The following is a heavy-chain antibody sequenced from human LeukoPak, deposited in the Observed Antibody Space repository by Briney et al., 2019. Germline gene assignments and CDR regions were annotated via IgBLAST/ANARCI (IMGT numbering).Heavy chain of an antibody. D-gene: IGHD3-10*01. CDR2: INAGNGNT. Sequence: GASVKVSCKASGYTFTSYAMHWVRQAPGQRLEWMGWINAGNGNTKYSQKFQGRVTITRDTSAGTAYMELSSLRSEDTAVYYCARDRRRMVRGVTTTHNWFDPWGQGTLVTVSS. CDR3: ARDRRRMVRGVTTTHNWFDP. V-gene: IGHV1-3*01. J-gene: IGHJ5*02. CDR1: GYTFTSYA.